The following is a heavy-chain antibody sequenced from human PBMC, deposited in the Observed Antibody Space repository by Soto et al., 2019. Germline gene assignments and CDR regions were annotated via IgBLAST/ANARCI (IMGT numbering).Heavy chain of an antibody. Sequence: PGGSLRLSCAASVFTFSSYWMQLVRQAPGKGLVWVSRINSDGSSTSYADSVKGRFTISRDNAKHTLYLQMNSLRAEDTAVYYCASQLHDSSSSGAFDIWGQGTMVTVSS. CDR3: ASQLHDSSSSGAFDI. CDR2: INSDGSST. D-gene: IGHD6-6*01. V-gene: IGHV3-74*01. J-gene: IGHJ3*02. CDR1: VFTFSSYW.